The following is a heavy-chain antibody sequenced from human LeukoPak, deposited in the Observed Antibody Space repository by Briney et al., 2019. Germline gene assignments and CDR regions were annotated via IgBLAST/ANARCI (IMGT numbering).Heavy chain of an antibody. V-gene: IGHV1-2*04. CDR3: ARAGGSVENFDY. J-gene: IGHJ4*02. CDR2: INPNSGGT. D-gene: IGHD3-10*01. CDR1: GYTFTGYY. Sequence: GASVKVSCKASGYTFTGYYMHWVRQAPGQGLEWMGWINPNSGGTNYAQKFQGWVTMTRDTSISTAYMELSRLRSEDTALYYCARAGGSVENFDYWGQGTLITVSS.